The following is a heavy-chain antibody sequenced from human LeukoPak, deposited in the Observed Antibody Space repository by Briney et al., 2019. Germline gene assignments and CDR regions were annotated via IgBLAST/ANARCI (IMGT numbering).Heavy chain of an antibody. Sequence: GASVKVSCKASGYTFTSYGISWVRQAPGQGLEWMGGIIPIFGTANYAQKFQGRVTITADESTSTAYMELSSLRSEDTAVYYCASYVLSGSYPCFDYWGQGTLVTVSS. CDR2: IIPIFGTA. V-gene: IGHV1-69*13. J-gene: IGHJ4*02. CDR1: GYTFTSYG. CDR3: ASYVLSGSYPCFDY. D-gene: IGHD1-26*01.